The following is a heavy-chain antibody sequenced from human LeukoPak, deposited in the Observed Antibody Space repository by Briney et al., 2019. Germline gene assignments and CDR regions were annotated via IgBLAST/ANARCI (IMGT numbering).Heavy chain of an antibody. V-gene: IGHV3-33*01. CDR1: GFTFSSYG. D-gene: IGHD6-19*01. J-gene: IGHJ4*02. CDR2: IWYDGSNK. CDR3: AGSIAVAGTIDY. Sequence: GGSLRLSCAVSGFTFSSYGMHWVRQAPGKGLEWVAVIWYDGSNKYYADSVKGRFTISRDNSKNTLYLQMNSLRAEDTAVYYCAGSIAVAGTIDYWGRGTLVTVSS.